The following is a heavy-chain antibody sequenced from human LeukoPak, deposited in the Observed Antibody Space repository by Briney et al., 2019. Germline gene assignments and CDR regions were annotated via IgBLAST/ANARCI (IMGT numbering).Heavy chain of an antibody. D-gene: IGHD1-26*01. CDR1: GYTFTSYG. CDR2: ISAYNGNT. J-gene: IGHJ4*02. Sequence: ASVKVSCKASGYTFTSYGISWVRQAPGQWLEWMGWISAYNGNTNYAQKLQGRVTMTTDTSTSTAYMELRSLRSDDTAVYYCARTPGEWELPESYYFDYWGQGTLVTVSS. CDR3: ARTPGEWELPESYYFDY. V-gene: IGHV1-18*01.